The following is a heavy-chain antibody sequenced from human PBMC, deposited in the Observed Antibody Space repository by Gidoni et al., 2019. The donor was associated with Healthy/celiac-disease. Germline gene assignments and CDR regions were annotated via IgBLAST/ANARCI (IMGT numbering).Heavy chain of an antibody. J-gene: IGHJ4*02. CDR2: INPSGST. V-gene: IGHV4-34*01. CDR3: ARGVIGDYVWGSYRYYDY. CDR1: GGSFSGYS. D-gene: IGHD3-16*02. Sequence: QVQLQQWGAGLLKPSETLSLTCAVYGGSFSGYSWSWIRQPPGKGLEWIGEINPSGSTTYNPSLKSRVTISVDTSKNQFSLKLSSVTAADTAVYYCARGVIGDYVWGSYRYYDYWGQGTLVTVSS.